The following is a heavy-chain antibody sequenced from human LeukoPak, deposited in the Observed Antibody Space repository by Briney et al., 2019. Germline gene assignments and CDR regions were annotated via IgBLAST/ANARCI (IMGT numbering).Heavy chain of an antibody. V-gene: IGHV4-38-2*02. D-gene: IGHD1-1*01. CDR1: GFSISSGYY. CDR3: AREAERRIVN. Sequence: SETLSLTCVVSGFSISSGYYWGWIRQPPGKGLEWIANIHVNGTTFYNSSLNSRVAISIDTSKNQFSLKLSSVTAADTAVYFCAREAERRIVNWGQGTLVTVSS. J-gene: IGHJ4*02. CDR2: IHVNGTT.